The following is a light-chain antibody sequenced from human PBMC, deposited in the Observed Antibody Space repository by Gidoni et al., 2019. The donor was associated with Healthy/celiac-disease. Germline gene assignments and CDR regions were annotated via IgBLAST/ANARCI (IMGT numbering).Light chain of an antibody. V-gene: IGLV1-40*01. CDR2: GNS. Sequence: QSVLTQPPPASGAPGQRVTISCTGSSSNIGAGYDVHWYQQLPGTAPKLHIYGNSNRPSGVPDRFSGSKSGTSASLAITGLQAEDEADYYCQSYDSSLSGRGVVFGGGTKLTVL. CDR1: SSNIGAGYD. CDR3: QSYDSSLSGRGVV. J-gene: IGLJ2*01.